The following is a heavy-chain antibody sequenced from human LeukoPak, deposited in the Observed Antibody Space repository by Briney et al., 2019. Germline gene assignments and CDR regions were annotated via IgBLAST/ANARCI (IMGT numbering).Heavy chain of an antibody. CDR1: GYTFTSYD. CDR2: MNPNSGNT. CDR3: ARGSSGWPYQDAFDI. V-gene: IGHV1-8*03. D-gene: IGHD6-19*01. Sequence: ASVKVSCKASGYTFTSYDINWVRQATGQGLEWMGWMNPNSGNTGYAQKFQGRVTITRNTSISTAYMELSSLRSEDTAVYYCARGSSGWPYQDAFDIWGQGTMVTLSS. J-gene: IGHJ3*02.